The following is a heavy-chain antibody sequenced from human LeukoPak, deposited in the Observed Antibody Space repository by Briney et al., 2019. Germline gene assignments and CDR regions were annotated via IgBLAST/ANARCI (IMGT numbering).Heavy chain of an antibody. CDR2: ISDSGGNT. Sequence: GGSLRLSCAASGFTFSTYAMTWVRQAPGKGLEWVSSISDSGGNTYYADSVKGRFTISRDNSKNTLYLQMNSLRAEDTAVYYCARGRADFWSGYYNFYFDYWGQGTLVTVSS. J-gene: IGHJ4*02. D-gene: IGHD3-3*01. CDR3: ARGRADFWSGYYNFYFDY. CDR1: GFTFSTYA. V-gene: IGHV3-23*01.